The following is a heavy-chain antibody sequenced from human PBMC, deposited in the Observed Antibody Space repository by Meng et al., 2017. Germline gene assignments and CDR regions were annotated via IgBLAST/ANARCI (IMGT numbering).Heavy chain of an antibody. D-gene: IGHD5-24*01. CDR3: VRDSGDGYNALDY. CDR1: GFSFSSYG. Sequence: GESLQISCAASGFSFSSYGMHWVRHAPGKGLESRAVISHDGSNKYYADSAKGRFTISRDNSKNTLYLEMNSLRAEDTAVYHCVRDSGDGYNALDYWGQGTLVTVSS. V-gene: IGHV3-30*03. J-gene: IGHJ4*02. CDR2: ISHDGSNK.